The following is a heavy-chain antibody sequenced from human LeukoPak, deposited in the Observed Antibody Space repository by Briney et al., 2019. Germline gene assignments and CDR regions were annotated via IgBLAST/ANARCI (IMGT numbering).Heavy chain of an antibody. J-gene: IGHJ4*02. D-gene: IGHD6-6*01. CDR1: GGTFSSYA. Sequence: ASVKVSCKASGGTFSSYAISWVRQAPGQGLEWMGWMNPNSGNTGYAQKFQGRVTMTRNTSISTAYMELSSLRSEDTAVYYCAREKYSSPGSDYWGQGTLVTVSS. V-gene: IGHV1-8*02. CDR3: AREKYSSPGSDY. CDR2: MNPNSGNT.